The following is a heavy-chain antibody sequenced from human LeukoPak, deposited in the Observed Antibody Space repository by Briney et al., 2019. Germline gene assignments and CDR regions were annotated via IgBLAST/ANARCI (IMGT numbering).Heavy chain of an antibody. V-gene: IGHV3-11*01. J-gene: IGHJ6*03. CDR1: GFTFSDYY. Sequence: GGSLRLSCAASGFTFSDYYMSWIRQAPGKGLEWVSYISSSGSTIYYADSVKGRFTISRDNAKNSLYLQMNSLRAEDTAVYYCARGRYCSSTSCYRSYYYMDVWGKGTTVTVSS. CDR2: ISSSGSTI. CDR3: ARGRYCSSTSCYRSYYYMDV. D-gene: IGHD2-2*02.